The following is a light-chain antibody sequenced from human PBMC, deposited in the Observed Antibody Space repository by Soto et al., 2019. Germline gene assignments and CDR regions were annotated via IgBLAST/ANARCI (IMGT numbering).Light chain of an antibody. CDR1: QRIAIY. CDR2: AAS. CDR3: QQSYSNTRT. J-gene: IGKJ1*01. Sequence: DRVTLTCRASQRIAIYLNWYQQTPGKAPKLLIYAASSLQSGVPSRLSGSGYGTDFTITISSMKHEDFETYYCQQSYSNTRTFGHGTKVDIK. V-gene: IGKV1-39*01.